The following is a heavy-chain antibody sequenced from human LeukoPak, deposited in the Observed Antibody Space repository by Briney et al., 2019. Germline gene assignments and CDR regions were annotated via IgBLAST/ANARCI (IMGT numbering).Heavy chain of an antibody. CDR2: VYYSGST. Sequence: SETLSLTCTVSGGSISSRSYYWGWIRQPPGKGLEWIGNVYYSGSTYYNLSLKSRVTISVDTSKNEFSLNLRSVTAADTAVYYCARTAGIAVAGSRQYFDYWGQGMLVTVSS. CDR3: ARTAGIAVAGSRQYFDY. V-gene: IGHV4-39*01. D-gene: IGHD6-19*01. CDR1: GGSISSRSYY. J-gene: IGHJ4*02.